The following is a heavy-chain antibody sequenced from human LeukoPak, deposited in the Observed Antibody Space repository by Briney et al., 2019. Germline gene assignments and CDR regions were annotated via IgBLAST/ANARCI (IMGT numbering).Heavy chain of an antibody. CDR1: GGSISSGGYY. V-gene: IGHV4-31*03. CDR3: ARGAPGVADWFDP. J-gene: IGHJ5*02. CDR2: IYYSGST. Sequence: SQTLSLTCTVSGGSISSGGYYWSWIRQHPGKGLEWIGYIYYSGSTYYNPSLNSRLIISVDTSKNQFSLKLSSVTAADTAVYYCARGAPGVADWFDPWGQGTQVTVSS. D-gene: IGHD6-19*01.